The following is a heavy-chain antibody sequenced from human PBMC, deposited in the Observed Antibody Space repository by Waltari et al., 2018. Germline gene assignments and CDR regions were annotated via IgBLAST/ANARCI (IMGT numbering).Heavy chain of an antibody. CDR1: GYTFTSYA. CDR2: INAGNGNT. V-gene: IGHV1-3*01. Sequence: QVQLVQSGAEVKKPGASVKVSCKASGYTFTSYAMHWVRQAPGQRLEWMGWINAGNGNTKYSQKFQGRVTITRDTSASTAYMELSSLRSEDTAVYYCARDGQQLVGLIDYWGQGTLVTVSS. J-gene: IGHJ4*02. CDR3: ARDGQQLVGLIDY. D-gene: IGHD6-13*01.